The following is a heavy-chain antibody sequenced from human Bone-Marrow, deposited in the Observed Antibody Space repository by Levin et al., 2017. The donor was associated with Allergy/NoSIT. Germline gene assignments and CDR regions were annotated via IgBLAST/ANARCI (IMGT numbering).Heavy chain of an antibody. CDR3: ARAVAYSSSWFPDGGLDY. Sequence: PSETLSLTCTVSGGSINSYYWSWIRQSPGKGLEWIGYIFYSGTTNYNPSLNSRATMTIDTSTNQFSLELKSVTAADTAIYYCARAVAYSSSWFPDGGLDYWGQGTLVSVSS. J-gene: IGHJ4*02. D-gene: IGHD6-13*01. CDR1: GGSINSYY. CDR2: IFYSGTT. V-gene: IGHV4-59*01.